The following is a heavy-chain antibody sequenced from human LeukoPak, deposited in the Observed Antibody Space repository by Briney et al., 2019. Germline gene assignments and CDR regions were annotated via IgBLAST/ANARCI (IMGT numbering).Heavy chain of an antibody. V-gene: IGHV3-66*02. CDR3: ARGGSSSLLDY. Sequence: PGGSLRLSCAASGFTVSSNYMSWVRQAPGQGLEWVSVIYSGGSTYYADSVKGRFTISRDNSKNTLYLQMNSLRAEDTAVYYCARGGSSSLLDYWGQGTLVTVSS. D-gene: IGHD3-16*01. CDR1: GFTVSSNY. J-gene: IGHJ4*02. CDR2: IYSGGST.